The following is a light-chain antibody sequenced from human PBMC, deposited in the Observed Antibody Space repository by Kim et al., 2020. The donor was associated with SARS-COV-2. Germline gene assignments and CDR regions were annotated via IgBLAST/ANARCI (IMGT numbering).Light chain of an antibody. CDR1: RGVTSNY. CDR3: HQYGSPPST. Sequence: EIVLTQSPGTLSLSPGEKATLSCRASRGVTSNYLAWYQQKPGQAPRHLIYIASSRATGIPDRFSGSGSGTEFTLTISRLEPEDFAVYYCHQYGSPPSTFGQGTRLEIK. J-gene: IGKJ5*01. CDR2: IAS. V-gene: IGKV3-20*01.